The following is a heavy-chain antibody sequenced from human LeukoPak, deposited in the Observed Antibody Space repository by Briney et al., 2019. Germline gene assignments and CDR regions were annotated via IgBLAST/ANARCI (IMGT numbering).Heavy chain of an antibody. V-gene: IGHV3-48*02. CDR3: AIRGYYDTTYAYDYHAMDV. Sequence: GGSLRLSCEASGFGFSSYAMNWVRQAPGKGLEWVSYISGSSRTIYYADSVKGRFTISRDNAKNSLHLQINSLRDEDTAVYYCAIRGYYDTTYAYDYHAMDVWGQGTAVTVSS. D-gene: IGHD3-22*01. CDR2: ISGSSRTI. CDR1: GFGFSSYA. J-gene: IGHJ6*02.